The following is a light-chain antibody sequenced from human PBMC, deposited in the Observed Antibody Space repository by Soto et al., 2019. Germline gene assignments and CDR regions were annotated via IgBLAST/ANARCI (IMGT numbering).Light chain of an antibody. Sequence: DIVMTQSPLSLPVTPGEPASISCRSSQSLLNSKGYNVLSWYLQKPGQSPQLLIYLGSNRASGVPERFSGSGSGTDFTLKISRVEAEDAGVYYCMQALQSPWTFGQGTKVEIE. CDR1: QSLLNSKGYNV. CDR3: MQALQSPWT. J-gene: IGKJ1*01. V-gene: IGKV2-28*01. CDR2: LGS.